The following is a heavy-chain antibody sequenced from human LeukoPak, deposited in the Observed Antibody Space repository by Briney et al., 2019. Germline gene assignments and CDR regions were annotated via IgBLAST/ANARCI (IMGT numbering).Heavy chain of an antibody. J-gene: IGHJ4*02. Sequence: SETLSLTCTVSGGSISSYYWNWIRQPAGKGLEWIGRIHTSGTTNSNPSLKSRVTMSEDTSKNQISLNLSSVTAADTAVYYCARGRQGMATTFEYWGQGTLVTVSS. D-gene: IGHD5-24*01. V-gene: IGHV4-4*07. CDR2: IHTSGTT. CDR3: ARGRQGMATTFEY. CDR1: GGSISSYY.